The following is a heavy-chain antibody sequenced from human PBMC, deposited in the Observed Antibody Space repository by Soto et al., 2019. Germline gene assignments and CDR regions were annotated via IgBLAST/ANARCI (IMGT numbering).Heavy chain of an antibody. J-gene: IGHJ4*02. CDR2: IYYSGST. Sequence: SETLSLTCTVSGGSISSSSYYWGWIRQPPGKGLEWIGSIYYSGSTYYNPSLKSRVTISVDTSKNQFSLKLSSVTAADTSVYYCAALTFGGVIFSDYWGQGTLVTVSS. CDR3: AALTFGGVIFSDY. D-gene: IGHD3-16*02. CDR1: GGSISSSSYY. V-gene: IGHV4-39*01.